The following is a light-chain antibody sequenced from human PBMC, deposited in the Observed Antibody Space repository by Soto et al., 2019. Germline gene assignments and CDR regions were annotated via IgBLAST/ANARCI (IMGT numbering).Light chain of an antibody. Sequence: QSALTQPASVSGSPGQSITISCTGTSSDVGGYNYVSWYQLHPGKASKLIISEVRNRPSGVSLRFSGSKSGNTASLTISGLQAEDEADYFCSSYTSDSNPYVFGTGTKVTVL. CDR3: SSYTSDSNPYV. CDR2: EVR. CDR1: SSDVGGYNY. J-gene: IGLJ1*01. V-gene: IGLV2-14*01.